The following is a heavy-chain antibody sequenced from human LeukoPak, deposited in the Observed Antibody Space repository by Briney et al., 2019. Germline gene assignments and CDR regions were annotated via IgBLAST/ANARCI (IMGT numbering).Heavy chain of an antibody. J-gene: IGHJ4*02. CDR2: IRGSGENT. V-gene: IGHV3-23*01. CDR1: GGSFSGYY. CDR3: AKGGSYRVQPYFDY. Sequence: ETLSLTCAVYGGSFSGYYWSWIRQPPGKGLEWVSDIRGSGENTYYADSVKGRFTISRDNSKNTLYLQMSSLRAEDTAVYYCAKGGSYRVQPYFDYWGQGALVTVSS. D-gene: IGHD1-1*01.